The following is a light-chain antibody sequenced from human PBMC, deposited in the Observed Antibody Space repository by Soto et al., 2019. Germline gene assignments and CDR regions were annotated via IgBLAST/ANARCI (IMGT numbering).Light chain of an antibody. CDR3: QQRSNWPPWT. V-gene: IGKV3-11*01. CDR1: QSVSSY. CDR2: DAS. Sequence: EIVFTQSPSTLSLSPGERATLPCRASQSVSSYLAWYQQKPGQAPRLLIYDASNRATGIPARFSGSGSGTDFTLTISSLEPEDFAVYYCQQRSNWPPWTIGQGTKVDIK. J-gene: IGKJ1*01.